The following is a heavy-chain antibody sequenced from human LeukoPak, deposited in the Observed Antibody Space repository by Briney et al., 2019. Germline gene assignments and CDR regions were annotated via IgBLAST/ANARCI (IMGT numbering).Heavy chain of an antibody. CDR1: GFTFSSYA. CDR2: ISGSGGST. J-gene: IGHJ4*02. V-gene: IGHV3-23*01. CDR3: AKSTENHYYDSSGYYWGLGY. Sequence: GGSLRLSCAASGFTFSSYAMSWVRQAPGKGLEWVSAISGSGGSTYYADSVKGRFTISRDNSKNTLYLQMNSLRAEDTAVYYCAKSTENHYYDSSGYYWGLGYWGQGTLVTVSS. D-gene: IGHD3-22*01.